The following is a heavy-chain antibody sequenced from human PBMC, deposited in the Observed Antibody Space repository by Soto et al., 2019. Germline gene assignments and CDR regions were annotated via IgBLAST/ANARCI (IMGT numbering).Heavy chain of an antibody. CDR1: GGTFSSYA. D-gene: IGHD2-15*01. CDR3: ARGAYCSGGSCSPGWFDP. CDR2: IIPIFDTA. Sequence: SVKVSCKASGGTFSSYAISWVRQAPGQGLEWMGGIIPIFDTANYAQKFQGRVTITADESTSTAYMELSSLRSEDTAVYYCARGAYCSGGSCSPGWFDPWGQGTLVTVSS. V-gene: IGHV1-69*13. J-gene: IGHJ5*02.